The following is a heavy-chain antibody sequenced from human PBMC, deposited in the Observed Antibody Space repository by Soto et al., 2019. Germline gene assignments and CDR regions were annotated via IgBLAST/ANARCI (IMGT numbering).Heavy chain of an antibody. D-gene: IGHD3-16*02. V-gene: IGHV3-23*01. CDR3: AKDLSLGAFDI. CDR2: ISQSGGTI. CDR1: GFTFSSYA. Sequence: EVQLLESGGGLAQPGGSLTLSCEDSGFTFSSYAMNWVRQAPGKGLEWVSAISQSGGTINYADSVKDRFTISRDNSKNTLYLQMNSLRAEDTAIYYCAKDLSLGAFDIWGQGTMVTVS. J-gene: IGHJ3*02.